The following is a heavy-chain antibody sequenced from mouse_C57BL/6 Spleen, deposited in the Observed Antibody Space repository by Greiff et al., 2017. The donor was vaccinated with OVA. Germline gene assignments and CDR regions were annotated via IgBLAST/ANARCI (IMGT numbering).Heavy chain of an antibody. J-gene: IGHJ2*01. CDR1: GFTFSSYA. CDR2: ISDGGSYT. CDR3: ARDDYGSSLDY. Sequence: EVKLVESGGGLVKPGGSLKLSCAASGFTFSSYAMSWVRQTPEKRLEWVATISDGGSYTYYPDNVKGRFTLSRDNAKNNLYLQMSHLKSEDTAMYYCARDDYGSSLDYWGQGTTLTVSS. D-gene: IGHD1-1*01. V-gene: IGHV5-4*01.